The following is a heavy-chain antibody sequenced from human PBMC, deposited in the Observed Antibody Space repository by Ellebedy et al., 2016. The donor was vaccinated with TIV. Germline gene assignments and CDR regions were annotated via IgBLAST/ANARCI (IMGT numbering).Heavy chain of an antibody. CDR2: ISGVYIDT. CDR1: GFTFSNYA. J-gene: IGHJ4*02. Sequence: GESLKISCATSGFTFSNYAMSWVRQAPGKGLEWVAVISGVYIDTYYADSVRGRFTISRDNSKNTVYLQMNSLRAEDTAMYYCAKHVVTGRWYLDSWGLGTLVTVSS. D-gene: IGHD2-21*02. V-gene: IGHV3-23*01. CDR3: AKHVVTGRWYLDS.